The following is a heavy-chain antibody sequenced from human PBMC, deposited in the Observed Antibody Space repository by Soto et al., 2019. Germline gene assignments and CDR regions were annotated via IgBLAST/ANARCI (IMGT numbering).Heavy chain of an antibody. CDR2: INPSGGST. V-gene: IGHV1-46*01. D-gene: IGHD3-3*01. J-gene: IGHJ4*02. CDR1: GYRFTSYY. CDR3: ARDRNDFWSGYYGALDY. Sequence: ASVKVSCRASGYRFTSYYMHWVRQAPGQGLEWMGIINPSGGSTSYAQKFQGRVTMTRDTSTSTVYMELSSLRSEDTAVYYCARDRNDFWSGYYGALDYWGQGTLVTVSS.